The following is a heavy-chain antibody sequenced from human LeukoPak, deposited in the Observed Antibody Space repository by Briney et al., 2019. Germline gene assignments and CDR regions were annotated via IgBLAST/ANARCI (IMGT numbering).Heavy chain of an antibody. CDR2: IYSGRST. CDR1: GFSVSSNY. Sequence: PGGSLRLSCAASGFSVSSNYMSWVRQAPGKGLEWVSVIYSGRSTYYADSVKGRFIISRDNSKNTLYLQMNSLRAEDTAVYYCARVVVVTANFDYWGQGTLVTVSS. D-gene: IGHD2-21*02. CDR3: ARVVVVTANFDY. V-gene: IGHV3-66*01. J-gene: IGHJ4*02.